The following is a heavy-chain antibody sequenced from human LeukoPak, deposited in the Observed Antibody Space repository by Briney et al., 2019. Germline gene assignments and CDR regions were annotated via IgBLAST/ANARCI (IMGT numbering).Heavy chain of an antibody. CDR1: GYTFTNYA. V-gene: IGHV7-4-1*02. CDR2: INTNTGNP. J-gene: IGHJ4*02. Sequence: ASVKVSCKASGYTFTNYAMNWVRQAPGQGLGWMGWINTNTGNPTYAQGFTGRFVFSLDTSVSTAYLQISSLKAEDSAVYYCARGTGVLLWFGEFLDYWGQGTLVTVSS. CDR3: ARGTGVLLWFGEFLDY. D-gene: IGHD3-10*01.